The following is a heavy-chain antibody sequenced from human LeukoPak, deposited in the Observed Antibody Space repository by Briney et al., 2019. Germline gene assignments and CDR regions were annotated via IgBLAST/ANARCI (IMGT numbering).Heavy chain of an antibody. D-gene: IGHD5-18*01. V-gene: IGHV3-21*01. CDR2: ISSSSSYI. Sequence: GGSLRLSCAASGFTFSSYSMNWVRQAPGKGLEWVSSISSSSSYIYYADSVKGRFTISRDNAKNSLYLQMNSLRAEDTAVYYCARLGRGYSYGWRPFDYWGRGTLVTVSS. CDR3: ARLGRGYSYGWRPFDY. CDR1: GFTFSSYS. J-gene: IGHJ4*02.